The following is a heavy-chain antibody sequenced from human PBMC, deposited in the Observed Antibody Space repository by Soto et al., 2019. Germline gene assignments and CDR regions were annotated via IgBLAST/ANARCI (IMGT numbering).Heavy chain of an antibody. Sequence: SVKVSCKASGGTFSSYAISWVRQAPGQGLEWMGGIIPIFGTANYAQKFQGRVTITADESTSTAYMELSSLRSEDMAVYYCARGYYEGYCSSTSCYYRRFDPWGQGTLVTVSS. CDR3: ARGYYEGYCSSTSCYYRRFDP. J-gene: IGHJ5*02. CDR2: IIPIFGTA. V-gene: IGHV1-69*13. CDR1: GGTFSSYA. D-gene: IGHD2-2*01.